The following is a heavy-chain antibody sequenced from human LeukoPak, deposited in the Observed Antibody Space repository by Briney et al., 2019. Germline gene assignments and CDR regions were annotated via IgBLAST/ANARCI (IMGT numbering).Heavy chain of an antibody. CDR3: ARNDYGDYGGGDFDY. CDR2: IIPIFGTA. V-gene: IGHV1-69*13. Sequence: VASVKVSCKASGYTFTSYGISWVRQAPGQGLEWMGGIIPIFGTANYAQKFQGRVTITADESTSTAYMELSSLRSEDTAVYYCARNDYGDYGGGDFDYWGQGTLVTVSS. J-gene: IGHJ4*02. D-gene: IGHD4-17*01. CDR1: GYTFTSYG.